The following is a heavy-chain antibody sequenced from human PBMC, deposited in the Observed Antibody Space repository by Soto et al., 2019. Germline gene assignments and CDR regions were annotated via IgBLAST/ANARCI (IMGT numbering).Heavy chain of an antibody. D-gene: IGHD3-10*01. CDR3: ARDLDPSGSYYTDY. CDR2: ISPWKGNT. CDR1: GYNFMPYG. Sequence: ASVKVSCKASGYNFMPYGVNWVRQAPGQGLEWMGWISPWKGNTDYAQSFQGRVTMTTDTSTSTAYMELRSLTSDDTAVYYCARDLDPSGSYYTDYWGPGTLVTVSS. J-gene: IGHJ4*02. V-gene: IGHV1-18*04.